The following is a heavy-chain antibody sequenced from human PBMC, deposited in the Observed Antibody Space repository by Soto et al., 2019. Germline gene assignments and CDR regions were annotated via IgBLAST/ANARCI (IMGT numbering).Heavy chain of an antibody. CDR3: AKVGTTVALDY. J-gene: IGHJ4*02. Sequence: QVQLVESGGGVVQPGRSLRLSCAASGFTFSSYGMHWVRQAPGKGLEWVAVISYDGSNKYYADSVKGRFTISRDNSKNTRYLQMNSMRAEDPAVYYCAKVGTTVALDYWGQGTLVTVSS. CDR1: GFTFSSYG. CDR2: ISYDGSNK. V-gene: IGHV3-30*18. D-gene: IGHD4-17*01.